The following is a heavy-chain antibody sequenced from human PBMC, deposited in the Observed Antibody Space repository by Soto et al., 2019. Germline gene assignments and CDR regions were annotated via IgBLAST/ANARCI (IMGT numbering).Heavy chain of an antibody. CDR1: GFTFSSYG. CDR2: ISSSSSTI. V-gene: IGHV3-48*02. CDR3: ARDTRYYGWFDP. D-gene: IGHD3-10*01. J-gene: IGHJ5*02. Sequence: EVQLVESGGGLVQPGGSLRLSCAASGFTFSSYGMNWVRQAPGKGLEWVSYISSSSSTIYYADSVKGRFTNSRDNAKNSLYLQMNSLRDEDTAVYYCARDTRYYGWFDPWGQGTLVTVSS.